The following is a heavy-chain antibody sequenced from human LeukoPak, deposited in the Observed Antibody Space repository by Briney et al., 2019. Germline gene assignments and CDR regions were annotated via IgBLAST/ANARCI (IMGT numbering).Heavy chain of an antibody. CDR3: ARGRKKTGFDY. J-gene: IGHJ4*02. V-gene: IGHV4-59*12. Sequence: PSETLSLTCTVSGGSISSYYWSWIRQPPGKGLEWIGYIYNSGSTNYNSSLKSRVTISVDTSKNQFSLKLSSVTAADTAVYYCARGRKKTGFDYWGQGTLVTVSS. CDR1: GGSISSYY. CDR2: IYNSGST.